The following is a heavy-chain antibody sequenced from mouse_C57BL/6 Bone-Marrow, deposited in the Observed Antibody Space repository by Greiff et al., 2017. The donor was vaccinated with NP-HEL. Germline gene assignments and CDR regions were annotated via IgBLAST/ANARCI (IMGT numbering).Heavy chain of an antibody. CDR3: ARSHYYGSSYDWYFDV. D-gene: IGHD1-1*01. V-gene: IGHV1-9*01. Sequence: VPLQQSGAELMKPGASVKLSCKATGYTFTGYWIEWVKQRPGHGLEWIGEILPGSGSTNYIEKFKGKATFTADTSSNTAYMQLSSLTTEDSAIYYCARSHYYGSSYDWYFDVWGTGTTVTVSS. J-gene: IGHJ1*03. CDR1: GYTFTGYW. CDR2: ILPGSGST.